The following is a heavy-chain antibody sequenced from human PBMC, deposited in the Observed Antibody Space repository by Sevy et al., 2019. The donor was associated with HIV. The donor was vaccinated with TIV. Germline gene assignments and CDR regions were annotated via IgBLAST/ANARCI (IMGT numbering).Heavy chain of an antibody. CDR3: VRYDSYGCTY. V-gene: IGHV3-33*08. D-gene: IGHD3-22*01. CDR1: GFNFSIYG. J-gene: IGHJ4*02. Sequence: GGSLRLSCAASGFNFSIYGMEWVRQAPGKGLEWVALIWYDGSNKYYAESVRGRFTISRDNLKNTLYLEMNSLRPEDTAVYYGVRYDSYGCTYWGQGTLVTVSS. CDR2: IWYDGSNK.